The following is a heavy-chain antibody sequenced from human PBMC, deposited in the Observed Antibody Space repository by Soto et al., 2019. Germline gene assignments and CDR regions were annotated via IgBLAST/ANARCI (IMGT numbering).Heavy chain of an antibody. D-gene: IGHD1-7*01. CDR3: ARHSRLELLPYYYYYMDG. J-gene: IGHJ6*03. CDR2: IYPGDSDT. CDR1: GYSFTSYW. V-gene: IGHV5-51*01. Sequence: GESLKISCKGSGYSFTSYWIGWVRQMPGKGLEWMGIIYPGDSDTRYSPSFQGQVTISADKSISTAYLQWRSLKASDTGMYYCARHSRLELLPYYYYYMDGWGKGTTGTVSS.